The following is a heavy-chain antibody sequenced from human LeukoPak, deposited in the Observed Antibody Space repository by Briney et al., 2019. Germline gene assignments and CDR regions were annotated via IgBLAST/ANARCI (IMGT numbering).Heavy chain of an antibody. J-gene: IGHJ4*02. CDR2: ISWNSGSI. V-gene: IGHV3-9*01. D-gene: IGHD6-6*01. Sequence: GGSLRLSCAAAGFTLRDYAMHWVRQAPGKELEWVSGISWNSGSIGYADSVKGRFTISRDNAKNSLYLQMNSLRAEDTALYYCAKSEGYSSSPFDYWGQGTLVTVSS. CDR1: GFTLRDYA. CDR3: AKSEGYSSSPFDY.